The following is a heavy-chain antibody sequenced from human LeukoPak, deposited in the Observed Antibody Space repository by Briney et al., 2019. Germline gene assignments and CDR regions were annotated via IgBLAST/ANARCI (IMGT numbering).Heavy chain of an antibody. CDR2: ISSSSSYI. CDR1: GFTFSSYS. J-gene: IGHJ4*02. Sequence: GGSLRLSCAASGFTFSSYSMNWVRQAPGKGLEWVSSISSSSSYIYYADSVKGRFTISRDNAKNSLYLQMNSLRAEDTAVYYCARGGFCTGGACYTNYYFDYWGQGTLVTVSS. D-gene: IGHD2-8*02. V-gene: IGHV3-21*01. CDR3: ARGGFCTGGACYTNYYFDY.